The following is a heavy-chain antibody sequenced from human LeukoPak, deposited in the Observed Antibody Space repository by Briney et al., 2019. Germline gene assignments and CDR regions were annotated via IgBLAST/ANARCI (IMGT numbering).Heavy chain of an antibody. CDR2: ISNDGGDN. D-gene: IGHD3-3*01. Sequence: GRSLRLSCAASGLTFSHYAMHWVRQAPGKGLEWVAVISNDGGDNYFADSMKGRSTISRDNSKNTLYLQINSLRVEDTAVYYCARDFWSGYRYGMDVWGQGTTVTVSS. J-gene: IGHJ6*02. V-gene: IGHV3-30*04. CDR1: GLTFSHYA. CDR3: ARDFWSGYRYGMDV.